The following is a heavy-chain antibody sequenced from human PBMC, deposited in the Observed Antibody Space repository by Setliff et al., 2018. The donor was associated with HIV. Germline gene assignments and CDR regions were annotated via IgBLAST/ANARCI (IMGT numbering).Heavy chain of an antibody. Sequence: ASVKVSCKASGYTFTDYYLHWVRQAPGQGPEWMGLINPNGGSTIYAQKFEDRLTVTSDTATTTLYMELRSLRFDDTAMYYCASSNWQLVADHWGQGAPVTVSS. J-gene: IGHJ5*02. CDR1: GYTFTDYY. CDR3: ASSNWQLVADH. V-gene: IGHV1-46*01. D-gene: IGHD6-13*01. CDR2: INPNGGST.